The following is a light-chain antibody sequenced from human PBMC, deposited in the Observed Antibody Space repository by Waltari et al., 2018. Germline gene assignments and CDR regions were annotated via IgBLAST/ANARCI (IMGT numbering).Light chain of an antibody. Sequence: EIVLTQSPGTLSLSPGERVTLSCRASQSVDRSLAWYQQKPGQAPRLLIYDAFTRATGIADRFSGSDSGTDFSLTISRLDPEDFAVYYCQMYVRLPATFGQGTKVEIK. J-gene: IGKJ1*01. CDR2: DAF. CDR1: QSVDRS. CDR3: QMYVRLPAT. V-gene: IGKV3-20*01.